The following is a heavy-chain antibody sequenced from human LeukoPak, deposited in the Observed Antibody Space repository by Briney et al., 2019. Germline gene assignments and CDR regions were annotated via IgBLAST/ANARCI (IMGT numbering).Heavy chain of an antibody. Sequence: GASVKVSCKASGYTFTGYYMHWVRQAPGQGLEWMGWINPNSGGTNYAQKFQGWVTMTRDTSISTAYMELSRLRSDDTAVYYCARDRGWAVAGTGPFDYWGQGTLVTVSS. CDR1: GYTFTGYY. CDR3: ARDRGWAVAGTGPFDY. D-gene: IGHD6-19*01. CDR2: INPNSGGT. V-gene: IGHV1-2*04. J-gene: IGHJ4*02.